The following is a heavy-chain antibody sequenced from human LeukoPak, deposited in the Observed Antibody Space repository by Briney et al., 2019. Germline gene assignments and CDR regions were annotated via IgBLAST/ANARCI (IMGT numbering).Heavy chain of an antibody. J-gene: IGHJ4*02. Sequence: PGGSLRLSCAASGFTFSRYAMSWVRQAPGKGLEWVANVKQDGSEKYYVDSVKGRFTISRDNGKNSPYLQMNSLRAEDTAVYYCARASYSSSWFPTYFDYWGQGTLVTVSS. CDR1: GFTFSRYA. CDR2: VKQDGSEK. CDR3: ARASYSSSWFPTYFDY. V-gene: IGHV3-7*01. D-gene: IGHD6-13*01.